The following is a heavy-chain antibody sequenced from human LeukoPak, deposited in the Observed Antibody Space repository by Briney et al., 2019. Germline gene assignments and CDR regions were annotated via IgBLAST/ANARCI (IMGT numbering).Heavy chain of an antibody. J-gene: IGHJ4*02. CDR1: GFSFDRYA. CDR3: VRDRGTYRPIDY. V-gene: IGHV3-21*04. D-gene: IGHD1-26*01. Sequence: PGGSLRLSCAASGFSFDRYAMSWVRQAPGKGLEWVSSISSSSSYIYYADSVKGRFTISRDNAQNSLYLQMNSLRAEDTAIYYCVRDRGTYRPIDYWGQGTLVTVSS. CDR2: ISSSSSYI.